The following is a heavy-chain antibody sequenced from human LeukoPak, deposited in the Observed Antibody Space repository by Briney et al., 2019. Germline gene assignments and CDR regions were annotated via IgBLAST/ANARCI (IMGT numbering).Heavy chain of an antibody. CDR2: ISVSPHNT. CDR3: AKMKGHPLPKYYLDV. CDR1: GFTFSGFA. J-gene: IGHJ6*01. D-gene: IGHD1-26*01. Sequence: GGSLLLSCAASGFTFSGFAMSGGRRPPGKGREGVSGISVSPHNTLYAHSLKGRFPISRHNSKHTLYLEMNSLRAEDTAIYYCAKMKGHPLPKYYLDVWGQGTTVTVSS. V-gene: IGHV3-23*01.